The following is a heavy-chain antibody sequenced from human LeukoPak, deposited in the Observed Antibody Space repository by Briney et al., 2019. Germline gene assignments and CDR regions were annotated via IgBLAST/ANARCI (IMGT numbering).Heavy chain of an antibody. CDR1: GYTFTSYY. V-gene: IGHV1-46*01. CDR2: INPSGGST. J-gene: IGHJ4*02. D-gene: IGHD3-10*01. Sequence: ASVTVSFMASGYTFTSYYMHWVRQAPGQGLEWMGLINPSGGSTSYAQKFQGRVTMTRDMSTSTVYMELSSLRSEDTAVYYCARDPYYGSGTGGPFDYWGQGALVTVAS. CDR3: ARDPYYGSGTGGPFDY.